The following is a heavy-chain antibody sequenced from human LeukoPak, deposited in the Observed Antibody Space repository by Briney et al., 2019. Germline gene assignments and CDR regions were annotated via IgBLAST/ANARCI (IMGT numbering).Heavy chain of an antibody. CDR1: GYSISSGYY. Sequence: KPSETLSLTCTVSGYSISSGYYWGWIRQPPGKGLEWIGSLYHSGSTYYNPSLKSRVTISVDTSKNQFSLKLSSVTAADTAVYYCARPPGIAAAWFDPWGQGTLVTVSS. CDR2: LYHSGST. J-gene: IGHJ5*02. CDR3: ARPPGIAAAWFDP. D-gene: IGHD6-13*01. V-gene: IGHV4-38-2*02.